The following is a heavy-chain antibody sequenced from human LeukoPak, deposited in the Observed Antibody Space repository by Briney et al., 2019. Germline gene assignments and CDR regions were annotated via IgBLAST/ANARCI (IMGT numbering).Heavy chain of an antibody. J-gene: IGHJ6*04. CDR2: IYYDGST. V-gene: IGHV3-66*02. Sequence: GGSLKLSCAASGFNVSNNYVSWVRQAPGKGLEWISIIYYDGSTFYADSVKGRFAISRDISRNTVYLQMNSLRSEDTAVYYCEAGEDVWGEGTTVAVSS. D-gene: IGHD6-25*01. CDR1: GFNVSNNY. CDR3: EAGEDV.